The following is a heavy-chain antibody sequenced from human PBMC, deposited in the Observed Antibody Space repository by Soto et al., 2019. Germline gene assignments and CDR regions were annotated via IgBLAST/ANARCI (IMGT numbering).Heavy chain of an antibody. V-gene: IGHV4-31*03. J-gene: IGHJ5*02. CDR2: IYYSGST. Sequence: SETLSLTCTVSGGSIGSGGYYWSWIRQHPCKGVEWIGNIYYSGSTYYNPSLKSRVTISVDTSKNQFSLKLSSVTAADTAVYYCARDFKNYYDSSGFQGFDPWGQGTLVTVSS. D-gene: IGHD3-22*01. CDR3: ARDFKNYYDSSGFQGFDP. CDR1: GGSIGSGGYY.